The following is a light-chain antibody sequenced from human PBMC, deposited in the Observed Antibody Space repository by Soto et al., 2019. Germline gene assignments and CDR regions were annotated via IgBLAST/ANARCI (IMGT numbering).Light chain of an antibody. CDR2: GAS. CDR1: QSVTSSH. J-gene: IGKJ2*01. V-gene: IGKV3-20*01. CDR3: QQYGSSTYT. Sequence: EIVLTQSPGSLSLSPRERATLSCRASQSVTSSHLAWYQQKPGQAPRLLIYGASRRATGISDRFSGSGSGTYFPLTISRLAHEDSAMYYCQQYGSSTYTFGQGTKVEIK.